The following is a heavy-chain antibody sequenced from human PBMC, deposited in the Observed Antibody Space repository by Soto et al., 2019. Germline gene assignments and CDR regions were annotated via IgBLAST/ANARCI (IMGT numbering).Heavy chain of an antibody. CDR2: INAGNGST. CDR1: GYTFTSYA. Sequence: QVQLVQSGAEEKKPGASVKISCKASGYTFTSYAVHWVRQAPGQRLEWMGWINAGNGSTKYSQNFQGRVIITRDTSASTAYMELSILRSEDTAVYYCARGTLRFPGGYWGQGTLVTVSS. V-gene: IGHV1-3*05. CDR3: ARGTLRFPGGY. D-gene: IGHD3-3*01. J-gene: IGHJ4*02.